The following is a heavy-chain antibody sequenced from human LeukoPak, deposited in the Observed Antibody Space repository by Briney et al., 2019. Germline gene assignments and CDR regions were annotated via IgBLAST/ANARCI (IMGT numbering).Heavy chain of an antibody. D-gene: IGHD6-13*01. Sequence: SETLSLTCTVSGGSISSYYWSWIRQPAGKGLEWIGRIYTSGSTNYNPSLKSRVTMSVDTSKNQFSLKLSSVTAADTAVYYCARGGTAAGTGHYYYYMDVWGKGTTVTISS. V-gene: IGHV4-4*07. CDR1: GGSISSYY. J-gene: IGHJ6*03. CDR2: IYTSGST. CDR3: ARGGTAAGTGHYYYYMDV.